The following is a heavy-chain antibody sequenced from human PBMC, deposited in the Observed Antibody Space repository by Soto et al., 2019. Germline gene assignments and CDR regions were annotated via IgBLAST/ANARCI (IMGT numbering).Heavy chain of an antibody. CDR3: ARDIIYYGTHFYGMDV. CDR1: GYTLAELS. CDR2: FDPEDGET. J-gene: IGHJ6*02. D-gene: IGHD3-10*01. V-gene: IGHV1-24*01. Sequence: GASVKVSCKVSGYTLAELSMHWVRQAPGKGLEWMGGFDPEDGETIYAQKFQGRVTMTEDTSTDTAYMELSSLRSEDTAVYYCARDIIYYGTHFYGMDVWGQGTTVTVSS.